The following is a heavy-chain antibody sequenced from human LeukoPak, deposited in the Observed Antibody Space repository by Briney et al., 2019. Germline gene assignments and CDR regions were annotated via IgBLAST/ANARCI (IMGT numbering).Heavy chain of an antibody. CDR1: GGSISSSSYY. CDR3: ARLRSGSYYYYYYYGMDV. CDR2: IYYSGST. J-gene: IGHJ6*02. V-gene: IGHV4-39*01. D-gene: IGHD1-26*01. Sequence: PSETLPLTCTVSGGSISSSSYYWGWIRQPPGKGLEWIGSIYYSGSTYYNPSLKSRVTISVDTSKNQFSLKLSSVTAADTAVYYCARLRSGSYYYYYYYGMDVWGQGTTVTVSS.